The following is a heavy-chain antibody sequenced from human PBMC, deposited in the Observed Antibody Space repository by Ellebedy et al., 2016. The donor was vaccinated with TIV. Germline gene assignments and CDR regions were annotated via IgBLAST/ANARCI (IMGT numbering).Heavy chain of an antibody. Sequence: MPSETLSLTCNVSGGSMSTFYWSRIRQPPGKGLEWIGYMFYGGSTSYNPSLKSRVAVSLGTSKTQFSLKLSSVTAADTAVYFCARHSVDSAMSVGPFDIWGQGRMVTVSS. D-gene: IGHD5-18*01. CDR2: MFYGGST. V-gene: IGHV4-59*01. CDR1: GGSMSTFY. J-gene: IGHJ3*02. CDR3: ARHSVDSAMSVGPFDI.